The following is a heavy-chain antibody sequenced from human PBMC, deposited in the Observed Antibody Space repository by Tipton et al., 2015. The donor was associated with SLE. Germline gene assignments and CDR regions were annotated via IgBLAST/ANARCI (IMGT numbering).Heavy chain of an antibody. CDR3: AKALGGSDAFDI. D-gene: IGHD3-16*01. J-gene: IGHJ3*02. Sequence: SLRLSCAASGFTFSSYAMSWVRQAPGKGLEWVSVIYSGGSSTYYADSVKGRFTISRDNSKNTLYLQMNSLRAEDTAVYYCAKALGGSDAFDIWGQGTMVTVSS. CDR1: GFTFSSYA. V-gene: IGHV3-23*03. CDR2: IYSGGSST.